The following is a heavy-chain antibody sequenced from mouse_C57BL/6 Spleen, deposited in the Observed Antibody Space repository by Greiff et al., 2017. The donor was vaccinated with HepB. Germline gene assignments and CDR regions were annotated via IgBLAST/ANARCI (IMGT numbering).Heavy chain of an antibody. CDR2: IRNKANNHAT. Sequence: EVKLEESGGGLVQPGGSIKLSCAASGFTFSDAWMDWVRQSPEKGLEWVAEIRNKANNHATYYAESVKGRFTISRDDSKSSVYLQMNSLRAEDTGMYYCTRGYSNYFFDYWGQGTTLTVSS. CDR3: TRGYSNYFFDY. CDR1: GFTFSDAW. V-gene: IGHV6-6*01. J-gene: IGHJ2*01. D-gene: IGHD2-5*01.